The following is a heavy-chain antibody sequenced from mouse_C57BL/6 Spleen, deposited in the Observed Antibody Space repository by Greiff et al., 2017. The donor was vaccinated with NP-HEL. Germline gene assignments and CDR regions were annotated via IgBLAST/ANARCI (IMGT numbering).Heavy chain of an antibody. CDR2: INPNNGGT. CDR3: VYGSDWYFDV. Sequence: VQLQQSGPELVKPGASVKIPCKASGYTFTDYNMDWVKQSHGKSLEWIGDINPNNGGTIYNQKFKGKATLTVDKSASTAYRKLRSLTSEDTAVYYCVYGSDWYFDVWGTGTTVTVSS. V-gene: IGHV1-18*01. J-gene: IGHJ1*03. CDR1: GYTFTDYN. D-gene: IGHD1-1*01.